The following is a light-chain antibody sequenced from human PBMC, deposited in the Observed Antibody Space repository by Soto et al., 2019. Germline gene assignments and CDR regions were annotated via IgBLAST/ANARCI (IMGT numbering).Light chain of an antibody. CDR1: SSDVGGYNY. V-gene: IGLV2-8*01. CDR3: NSYAGSNNFRV. Sequence: QSALTQPPSASGSPGQSVTISCTGTSSDVGGYNYVSWYQQHPGKAPKLMIYEVSKRPSGVPDRFSGSKSGNTASLTVSGLQAEDEADYYCNSYAGSNNFRVFGAGTKLTVL. CDR2: EVS. J-gene: IGLJ3*02.